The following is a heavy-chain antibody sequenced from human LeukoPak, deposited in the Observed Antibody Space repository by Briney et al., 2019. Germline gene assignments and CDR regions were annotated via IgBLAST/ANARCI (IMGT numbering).Heavy chain of an antibody. V-gene: IGHV1-24*01. CDR3: ATGYDYVWGSYRRYFDY. D-gene: IGHD3-16*02. J-gene: IGHJ4*02. CDR2: FDPEDGET. Sequence: ASVTVSCKVSGYTLTELSMHWVRQAPGKGLEWMGGFDPEDGETIYAQKFQGRVTMTEDTSTDTAYMELSSLRSEDTAVYYCATGYDYVWGSYRRYFDYWGQGTLVTVSS. CDR1: GYTLTELS.